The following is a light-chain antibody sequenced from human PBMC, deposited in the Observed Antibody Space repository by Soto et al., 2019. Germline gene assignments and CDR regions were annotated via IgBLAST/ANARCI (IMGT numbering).Light chain of an antibody. CDR1: SSDIGGYNY. Sequence: QSALPQPASVSVSPGQSITISCTGTSSDIGGYNYVSWYQQYLGKAPKLMIYEVSNRPSGVSNRFSGSKSGNTASLTISGLQAEEEADYYCTSYTTTSNWVFGGGTKVTVL. V-gene: IGLV2-14*01. J-gene: IGLJ3*02. CDR2: EVS. CDR3: TSYTTTSNWV.